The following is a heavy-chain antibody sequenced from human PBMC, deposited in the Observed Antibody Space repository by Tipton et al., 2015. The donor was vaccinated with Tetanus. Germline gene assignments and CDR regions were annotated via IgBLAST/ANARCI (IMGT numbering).Heavy chain of an antibody. V-gene: IGHV3-23*01. CDR2: ISGSGASS. CDR3: AKEGYHGSGSYAKSWFDP. J-gene: IGHJ5*02. D-gene: IGHD3-10*01. Sequence: SGFTFSSYGMHWVRQAPGKGLEWVSTISGSGASSYYADSVKGRFTVSRANSRNTLYLQMSSLRAEDTAVYYCAKEGYHGSGSYAKSWFDPWGQGTLVTVSS. CDR1: GFTFSSYG.